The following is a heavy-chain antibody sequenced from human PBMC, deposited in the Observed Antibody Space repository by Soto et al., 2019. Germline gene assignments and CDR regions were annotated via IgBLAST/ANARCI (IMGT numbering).Heavy chain of an antibody. CDR1: GFTFSNYG. V-gene: IGHV3-30*18. CDR3: AKDLGSGSYLFDAFDI. D-gene: IGHD1-26*01. J-gene: IGHJ3*02. Sequence: QGQLVESGGGVVQPGRSLRLSCAASGFTFSNYGMHWVRQAPGKGLEWVAGISYDGSNKYYADSVKGRFTISRDNSKNTLYLQMNSLRAEDTAVYYCAKDLGSGSYLFDAFDIWGQGTMVTVSS. CDR2: ISYDGSNK.